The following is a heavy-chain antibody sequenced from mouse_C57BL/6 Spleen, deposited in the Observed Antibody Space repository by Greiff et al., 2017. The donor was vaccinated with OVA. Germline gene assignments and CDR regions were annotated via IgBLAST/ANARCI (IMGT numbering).Heavy chain of an antibody. CDR3: ALCDYDVGFDY. CDR2: INPRSGYT. D-gene: IGHD2-4*01. Sequence: VQLQQSGAELAKPGASVKLSCKASGYTFTGYWMHWVKQRPGQGLEWIGYINPRSGYTKYNQKFKDKATFTADKSSSTAYMQLSSLTYEDSAVYYCALCDYDVGFDYWGQGTTLTVSS. CDR1: GYTFTGYW. J-gene: IGHJ2*01. V-gene: IGHV1-7*01.